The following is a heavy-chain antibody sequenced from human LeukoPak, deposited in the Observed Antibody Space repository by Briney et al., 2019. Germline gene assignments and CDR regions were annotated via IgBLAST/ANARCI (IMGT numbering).Heavy chain of an antibody. CDR2: IYPNNGGT. J-gene: IGHJ5*01. Sequence: ASVKVSCKASGYSFTGYYVHWVRQAPGQGLEWVGRIYPNNGGTNYAHKFQGRVSMTRDTSISTAYMELSGLKSDDTAVYYCARGRYCTSTSCRSVWFDSWGQGTLVTVSS. CDR1: GYSFTGYY. D-gene: IGHD2-8*01. V-gene: IGHV1-2*06. CDR3: ARGRYCTSTSCRSVWFDS.